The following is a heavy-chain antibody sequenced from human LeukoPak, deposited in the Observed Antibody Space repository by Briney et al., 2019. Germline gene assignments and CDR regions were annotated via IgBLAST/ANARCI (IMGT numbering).Heavy chain of an antibody. CDR1: GFTFSSYA. D-gene: IGHD6-13*01. V-gene: IGHV3-23*01. J-gene: IGHJ4*02. Sequence: PGGSLRLSCAASGFTFSSYAMSWVRQAPGKGLEWGSAISGSGGSTYYADSVKGRFTISRDNSKNTLYLQMNSLRAEDTAVYYCAKSFNMYSSPYFDYWGQGTLVTVSS. CDR3: AKSFNMYSSPYFDY. CDR2: ISGSGGST.